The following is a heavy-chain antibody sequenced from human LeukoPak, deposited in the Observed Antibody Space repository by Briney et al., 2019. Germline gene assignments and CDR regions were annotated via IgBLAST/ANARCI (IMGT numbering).Heavy chain of an antibody. D-gene: IGHD1-20*01. CDR3: STSNWKA. CDR2: IKSKNDDGTT. J-gene: IGHJ5*02. Sequence: NPGGSLRLSCAASGFTFSNAWMSWVRQTPGKGLEWVGRIKSKNDDGTTDYAAPVKGRFTISRDDSKNTLYLQMNNLKIEDTAVYYCSTSNWKAWGQGTLVTVSS. CDR1: GFTFSNAW. V-gene: IGHV3-15*01.